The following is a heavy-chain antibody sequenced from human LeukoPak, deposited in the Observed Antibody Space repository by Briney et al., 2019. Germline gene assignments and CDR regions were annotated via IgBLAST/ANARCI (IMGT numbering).Heavy chain of an antibody. CDR1: SGSISTSNYY. CDR2: IFYSGST. V-gene: IGHV4-39*07. J-gene: IGHJ4*02. CDR3: ARVGALGYYDSSGYYPTEN. D-gene: IGHD3-22*01. Sequence: SETLSLTCTVSSGSISTSNYYWGWVRQPPGKALEWIGNIFYSGSTYYSPSLTSRVTISLDTSKTQFSLKLTSVTAADTAVYYCARVGALGYYDSSGYYPTENWGQGTLVTVSS.